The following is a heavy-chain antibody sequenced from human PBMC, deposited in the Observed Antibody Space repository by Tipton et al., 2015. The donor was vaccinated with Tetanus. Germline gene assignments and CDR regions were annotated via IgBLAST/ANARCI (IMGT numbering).Heavy chain of an antibody. CDR2: ISSSGST. Sequence: TLSLTCTVSGGSLRSGDHYWSWIRQPPGKGLEWLAYISSSGSTNSDYSLKSRITISRDTSKNHFSLNLASVTAADTAVYFCARANFDFPKKGPFDSWARESRSSSPQ. CDR3: ARANFDFPKKGPFDS. V-gene: IGHV4-61*03. D-gene: IGHD3-3*01. J-gene: IGHJ4*02. CDR1: GGSLRSGDHY.